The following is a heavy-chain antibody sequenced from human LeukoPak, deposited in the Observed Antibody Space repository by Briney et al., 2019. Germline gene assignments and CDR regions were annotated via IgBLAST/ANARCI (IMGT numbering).Heavy chain of an antibody. V-gene: IGHV4-59*11. D-gene: IGHD2-21*02. CDR3: ARGATTTARWSDP. J-gene: IGHJ5*02. CDR2: IYYSGTT. CDR1: GDSISSHY. Sequence: SETLSLTCTVSGDSISSHYWSWIRQPPGKGLEWIGYIYYSGTTNYNPSLKSRVTISVDMSKNQLSLRLTSVTAADTAVYYCARGATTTARWSDPWGQGTLVTVSS.